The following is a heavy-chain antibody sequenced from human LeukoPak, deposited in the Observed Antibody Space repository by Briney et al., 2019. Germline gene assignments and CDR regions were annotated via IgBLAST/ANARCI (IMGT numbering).Heavy chain of an antibody. CDR3: AKDGRMKWESRD. D-gene: IGHD1-26*01. V-gene: IGHV3-23*01. CDR1: GFTFSSYS. CDR2: ISGSGGST. Sequence: PGGSLRLSCAASGFTFSSYSMNWVRQAPGKGLEWVSAISGSGGSTYYADSVKGRFTISRDNSKTTLYLQMNSLRAEDTAVYYCAKDGRMKWESRDWGQGTMVTVSS. J-gene: IGHJ3*01.